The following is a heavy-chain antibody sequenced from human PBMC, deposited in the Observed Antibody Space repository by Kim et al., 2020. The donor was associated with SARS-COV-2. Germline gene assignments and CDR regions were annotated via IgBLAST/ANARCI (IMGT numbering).Heavy chain of an antibody. D-gene: IGHD3-22*01. CDR3: ARSARPGYDSSGRAPLFDY. J-gene: IGHJ4*02. Sequence: SETLSLTCTVSGGSISSSSYYWGWIRQPPGKGLEWIGSIYYSGSTYYNPSLKSRVTISVDTSKNQFSLKLSSVTAADTAVYYCARSARPGYDSSGRAPLFDYWGQGTLVTVSS. CDR2: IYYSGST. CDR1: GGSISSSSYY. V-gene: IGHV4-39*01.